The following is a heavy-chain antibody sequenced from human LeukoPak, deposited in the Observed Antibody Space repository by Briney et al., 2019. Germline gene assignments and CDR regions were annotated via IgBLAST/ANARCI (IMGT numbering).Heavy chain of an antibody. CDR2: ISSSADRI. D-gene: IGHD4-17*01. CDR3: ARANPTTPIFYFDF. J-gene: IGHJ4*02. CDR1: GFTFRSHG. V-gene: IGHV3-48*01. Sequence: PGGSLRLSCVGFGFTFRSHGMNWVRQAPGKGLEWISYISSSADRIYYADSVRGRLAISRDNDRNSLFLEMNALRAEDTAVYYCARANPTTPIFYFDFWGWGTLVTVSS.